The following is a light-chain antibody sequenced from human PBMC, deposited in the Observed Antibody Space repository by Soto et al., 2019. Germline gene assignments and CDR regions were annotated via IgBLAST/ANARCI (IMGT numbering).Light chain of an antibody. CDR2: AAS. CDR1: QGISSY. J-gene: IGKJ1*01. V-gene: IGKV1-8*01. CDR3: QQYQNLWT. Sequence: AIRMTQSPSSLSASTGDRVTITCRASQGISSYLAWYQQKPGKAPKLLIYAASTLQSGVPSRFSGSGSGTDFTLTISSLQSEDFALYYCQQYQNLWTFGQGTKVDIK.